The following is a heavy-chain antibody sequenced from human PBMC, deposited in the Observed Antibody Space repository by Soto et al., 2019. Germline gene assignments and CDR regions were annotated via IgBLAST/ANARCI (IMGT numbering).Heavy chain of an antibody. CDR2: INHSGST. CDR1: GGSFSGYY. J-gene: IGHJ4*02. V-gene: IGHV4-34*01. Sequence: SETLSLTCAVYGGSFSGYYWSWIRQPPGKGLEWIGEINHSGSTNYNPSLKSRVTISVDTSKNQFSLKLSSVTAADTAVYYCARVPLVDTAMVNLPFDYWGQGTLVTVSS. D-gene: IGHD5-18*01. CDR3: ARVPLVDTAMVNLPFDY.